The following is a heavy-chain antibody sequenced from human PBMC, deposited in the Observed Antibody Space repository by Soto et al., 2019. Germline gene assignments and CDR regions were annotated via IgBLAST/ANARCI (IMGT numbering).Heavy chain of an antibody. CDR1: GFSLTTYDMG. D-gene: IGHD4-17*01. V-gene: IGHV2-5*02. CDR2: IYWDDDK. CDR3: AHAGDYDLLTFDH. J-gene: IGHJ4*02. Sequence: QITLKESGPTLVRPAQTLTLTCAFSGFSLTTYDMGVAWIRQPPGKALEWLALIYWDDDKRYSPSLTDRLAVSKDTSRNQVVLTITNLDPGDTATYFCAHAGDYDLLTFDHWGPGILLTVSS.